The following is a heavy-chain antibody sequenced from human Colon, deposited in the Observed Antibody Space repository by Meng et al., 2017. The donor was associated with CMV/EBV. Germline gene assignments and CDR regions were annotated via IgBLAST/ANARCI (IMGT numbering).Heavy chain of an antibody. Sequence: QVQLVQSGDEVKKPGSSVKVSCKTSVDIISRQTVSWVRQAPGQGLEGMGKIAPIFGTIKYAEKFQGRVTITADHPTSTVYMELISLRSDDTAVYYCARDWAWTHDYWGQGTLVTVSS. D-gene: IGHD1-1*01. CDR3: ARDWAWTHDY. V-gene: IGHV1-69*08. J-gene: IGHJ4*02. CDR2: IAPIFGTI. CDR1: VDIISRQT.